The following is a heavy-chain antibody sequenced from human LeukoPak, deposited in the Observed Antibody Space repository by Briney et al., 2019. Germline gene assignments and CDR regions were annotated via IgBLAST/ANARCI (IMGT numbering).Heavy chain of an antibody. CDR3: AGRIGIAAAGTYDY. D-gene: IGHD6-13*01. CDR1: GGTFNSYA. CDR2: IIPIFGTT. J-gene: IGHJ4*02. V-gene: IGHV1-69*06. Sequence: ASVKVSCKASGGTFNSYAISWVRQAPGQGLEWMGGIIPIFGTTNYARKFRGRVTLTADKSTRTAYMELSSLRSEDTAVYYCAGRIGIAAAGTYDYWGQGTLVTVSS.